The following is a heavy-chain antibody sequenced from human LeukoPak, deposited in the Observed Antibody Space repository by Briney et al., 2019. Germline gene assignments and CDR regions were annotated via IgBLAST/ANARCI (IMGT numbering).Heavy chain of an antibody. D-gene: IGHD3-16*02. Sequence: PGGSLRLSCAASGFTFSSYDMHWVRQAPGKGLEWVSAIGTAGDTYYPGSVKGRFTISRENAKNSLYLQMNSLRAGDTAVYYCARDRYDYVWGSYRFDYWGQGTLVTVSS. CDR3: ARDRYDYVWGSYRFDY. V-gene: IGHV3-13*01. J-gene: IGHJ4*02. CDR1: GFTFSSYD. CDR2: IGTAGDT.